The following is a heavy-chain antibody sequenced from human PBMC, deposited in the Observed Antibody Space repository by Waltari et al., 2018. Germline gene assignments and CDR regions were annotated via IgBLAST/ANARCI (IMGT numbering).Heavy chain of an antibody. Sequence: QVQLQESGPGLVKPSETLSLTCTVSGGSISSYYWSWIRQPAGKGLEWIGRIYTSGSTNYNPSLKRRVTISVDKSKNQCSLKLGSVTAADTAVYYCARGATTVTGWDYYYYYGMDVWGQGTTVTVSS. J-gene: IGHJ6*02. CDR2: IYTSGST. CDR3: ARGATTVTGWDYYYYYGMDV. V-gene: IGHV4-4*07. CDR1: GGSISSYY. D-gene: IGHD4-17*01.